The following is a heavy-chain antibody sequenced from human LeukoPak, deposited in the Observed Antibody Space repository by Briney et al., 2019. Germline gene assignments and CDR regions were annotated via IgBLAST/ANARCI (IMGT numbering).Heavy chain of an antibody. J-gene: IGHJ3*01. CDR1: GFTFSTYA. Sequence: GGPLRLSCAASGFTFSTYAMSGLRQPPGKGLEWVSPISGSGVSTYDADSGKCRFTISRDNSNNTLYLQINSVRAEDTAVYYCGRVMASTRRHNAFDLWGRGTMVTVSS. CDR3: GRVMASTRRHNAFDL. V-gene: IGHV3-23*01. CDR2: ISGSGVST. D-gene: IGHD5-24*01.